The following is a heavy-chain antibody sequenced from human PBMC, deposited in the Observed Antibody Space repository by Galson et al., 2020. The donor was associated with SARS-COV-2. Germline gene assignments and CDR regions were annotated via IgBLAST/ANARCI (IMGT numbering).Heavy chain of an antibody. D-gene: IGHD3-22*01. CDR1: GYTFSTYA. CDR3: TPTIIVPGTLDY. Sequence: GESLKISCAASGYTFSTYAMHWVRQAPGKGLEWVAVIWSDGINKYYIDSVKGRFTISRDNSKNTVKLQMNSLRAEDTALYYCTPTIIVPGTLDYWGQGTLVSVSS. V-gene: IGHV3-33*01. CDR2: IWSDGINK. J-gene: IGHJ4*02.